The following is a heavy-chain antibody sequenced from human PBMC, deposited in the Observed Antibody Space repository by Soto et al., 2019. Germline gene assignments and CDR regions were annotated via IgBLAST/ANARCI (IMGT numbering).Heavy chain of an antibody. CDR3: ARDTGRASADL. CDR1: GFTFSYYE. J-gene: IGHJ5*02. Sequence: PGGSLRLSCVGSGFTFSYYEMNWARQAPGKGLERVAFISHTDRLTHYPDSVKGRFTISRDNAKNSLYLEMTNLRVEDTAVYYCARDTGRASADLWGQGTLVSVSS. V-gene: IGHV3-48*03. CDR2: ISHTDRLT. D-gene: IGHD6-13*01.